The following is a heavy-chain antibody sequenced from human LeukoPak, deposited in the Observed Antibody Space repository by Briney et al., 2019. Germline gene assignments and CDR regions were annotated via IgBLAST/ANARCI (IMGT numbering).Heavy chain of an antibody. CDR3: ARTRGLPSSYFDY. D-gene: IGHD5-18*01. V-gene: IGHV1-46*01. CDR2: ISPSGGST. CDR1: GYTFTSNY. Sequence: ASVKVSCKAFGYTFTSNYMHWVRQAPGQGPEWMGVISPSGGSTTYAQKFQGRVTLTRDMSTSTDYLELSSLRSEDTAVYYCARTRGLPSSYFDYWGQGTLVTVSS. J-gene: IGHJ4*02.